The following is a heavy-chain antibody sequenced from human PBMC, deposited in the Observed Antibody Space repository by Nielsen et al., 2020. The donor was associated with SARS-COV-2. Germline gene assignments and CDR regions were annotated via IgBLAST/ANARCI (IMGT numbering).Heavy chain of an antibody. Sequence: GESLKISCAASGFTFSSYEMNWVRQAPGKGLEWVSYISSSDSTIYYADSVKGRFTISRDNAKNSLYLQMNSLRAEDTAVYYCAKLWGAAPPRIYNWNNGGHNWFDPWGQGTLVTVSS. CDR2: ISSSDSTI. V-gene: IGHV3-48*03. CDR3: AKLWGAAPPRIYNWNNGGHNWFDP. J-gene: IGHJ5*02. D-gene: IGHD1/OR15-1a*01. CDR1: GFTFSSYE.